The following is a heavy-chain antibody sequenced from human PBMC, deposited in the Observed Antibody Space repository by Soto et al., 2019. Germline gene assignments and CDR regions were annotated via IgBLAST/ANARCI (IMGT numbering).Heavy chain of an antibody. CDR2: IYYSGST. V-gene: IGHV4-59*01. Sequence: SETLSLTCTVSGGSISSYYWSWIRQPPGKGLKWIGYIYYSGSTNYNPSLKSRVTISVDTSKNQFSLKLSSVTAADTAVYYCAREIRSRDGSIWDYLGQGTLLTIFS. D-gene: IGHD3-3*01. CDR3: AREIRSRDGSIWDY. CDR1: GGSISSYY. J-gene: IGHJ4*02.